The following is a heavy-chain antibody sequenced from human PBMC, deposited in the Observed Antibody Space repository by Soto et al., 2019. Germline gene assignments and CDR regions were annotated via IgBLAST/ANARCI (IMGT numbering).Heavy chain of an antibody. CDR2: IYLDDDK. D-gene: IGHD3-3*01. CDR1: GFSLTTSGVG. CDR3: AHRVLRAVFGLVTTTAIYFDF. Sequence: QITLNESGPTAVKPTETLTLTCTFSGFSLTTSGVGVGWVRQSPGKAPEWLAFIYLDDDKRYSTSLKSRLTITKDTSKNQVVLTMANVDPADTATYYCAHRVLRAVFGLVTTTAIYFDFWGQGTPVVVSS. V-gene: IGHV2-5*02. J-gene: IGHJ4*02.